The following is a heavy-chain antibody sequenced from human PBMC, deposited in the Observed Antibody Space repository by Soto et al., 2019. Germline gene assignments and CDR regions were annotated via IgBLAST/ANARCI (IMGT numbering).Heavy chain of an antibody. J-gene: IGHJ4*02. V-gene: IGHV3-30-3*01. Sequence: WSLIFSCAACGFTFGSYAMHGVREAPGKGLEWVAVISYDGSNKYYADSVKGRFTISRDNSKNTLYLQMNSLRAEDTAVYYCAREGRIAAAHYYIDEWGQGNMVTV. CDR2: ISYDGSNK. D-gene: IGHD6-13*01. CDR1: GFTFGSYA. CDR3: AREGRIAAAHYYIDE.